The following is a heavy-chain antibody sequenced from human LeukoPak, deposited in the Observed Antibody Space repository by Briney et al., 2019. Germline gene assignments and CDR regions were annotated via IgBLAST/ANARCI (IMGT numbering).Heavy chain of an antibody. Sequence: GGSLRLSCAASGFTFSSYGMHWVRQAPGKGLEWVAFTRYDGSNKYYADSVKGRFTISRDNSKNTLYLQMNSLRAEDTAVYYCAKDHLTVTQRNRMDYWGQGTLVTVSS. D-gene: IGHD4-11*01. V-gene: IGHV3-30*02. J-gene: IGHJ4*02. CDR2: TRYDGSNK. CDR1: GFTFSSYG. CDR3: AKDHLTVTQRNRMDY.